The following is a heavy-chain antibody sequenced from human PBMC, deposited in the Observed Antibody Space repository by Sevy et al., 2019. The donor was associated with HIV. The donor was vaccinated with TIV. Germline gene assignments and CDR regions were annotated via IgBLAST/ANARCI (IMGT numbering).Heavy chain of an antibody. Sequence: GSLRLSCAASGFTFSSYAMSWVRQAPGKGLEWVSAISGSGGSTYYADSVKGRFTISRDNSKNTLYLQMNSLRAEDTAVYYCAKDVGSITMIVPDAFDIWGQGTMVTVSS. CDR2: ISGSGGST. D-gene: IGHD3-22*01. CDR3: AKDVGSITMIVPDAFDI. CDR1: GFTFSSYA. V-gene: IGHV3-23*01. J-gene: IGHJ3*02.